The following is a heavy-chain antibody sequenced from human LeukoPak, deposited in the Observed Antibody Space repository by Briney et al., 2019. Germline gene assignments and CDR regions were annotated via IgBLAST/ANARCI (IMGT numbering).Heavy chain of an antibody. D-gene: IGHD2-2*01. J-gene: IGHJ3*02. CDR1: GFTFSSYW. Sequence: GGSLRLSCAASGFTFSSYWMNWVRQAPGKGLEWVANIKQDGSEKYYVDSVKGRFTISRDNAKNSLYLQMNSLRAEDTGVYYCASGSMYGAFDIWGQGTMVSVS. CDR3: ASGSMYGAFDI. V-gene: IGHV3-7*01. CDR2: IKQDGSEK.